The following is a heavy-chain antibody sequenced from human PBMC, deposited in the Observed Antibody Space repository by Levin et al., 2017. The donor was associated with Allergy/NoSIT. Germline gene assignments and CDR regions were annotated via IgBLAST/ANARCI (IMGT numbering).Heavy chain of an antibody. CDR3: ARVGDFDHYGSGTYNRFAFDV. CDR1: GGSISTYY. V-gene: IGHV4-59*01. Sequence: PGGSLRLSCTVSGGSISTYYWSWIRQPPGNGLEWIGSVYYSGSTNYNPSLKSRVTISVDTSRNQFSLKLRSVTAADTAVYFCARVGDFDHYGSGTYNRFAFDVWGQGTSVTVSS. J-gene: IGHJ3*01. D-gene: IGHD3-10*01. CDR2: VYYSGST.